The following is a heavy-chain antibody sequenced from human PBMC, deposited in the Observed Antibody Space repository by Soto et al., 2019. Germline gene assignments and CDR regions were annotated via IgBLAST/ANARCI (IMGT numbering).Heavy chain of an antibody. J-gene: IGHJ5*02. V-gene: IGHV1-69*12. D-gene: IGHD6-25*01. CDR3: ATVESGGPRGWFDP. CDR1: GGTFSSYA. Sequence: QVQLVQSGAEVKKPGSSVKVSCKASGGTFSSYAISWVRQAPGQGLEWMGGIIPIFGTANYAQKFQGRVTITADEXXSTASMELSSLRPEDTAVSYCATVESGGPRGWFDPWGQGTLVTVSS. CDR2: IIPIFGTA.